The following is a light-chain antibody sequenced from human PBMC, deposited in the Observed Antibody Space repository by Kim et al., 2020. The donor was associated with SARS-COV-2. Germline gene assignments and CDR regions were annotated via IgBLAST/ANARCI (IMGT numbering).Light chain of an antibody. V-gene: IGLV1-40*01. CDR1: SSNIGAGYD. CDR3: QYYDSSLSVV. Sequence: GQRVNIACPGSSSNIGAGYDVHWYQQLPGTAPKLLIYGNSNRPSGVPDRFSGSKSGTSASLAITGLQAEDEADYYCQYYDSSLSVVFGGGTQLTVL. J-gene: IGLJ2*01. CDR2: GNS.